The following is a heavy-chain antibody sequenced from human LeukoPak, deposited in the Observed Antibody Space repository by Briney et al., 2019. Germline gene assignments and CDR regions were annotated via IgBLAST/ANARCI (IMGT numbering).Heavy chain of an antibody. CDR1: GFTFSSYW. D-gene: IGHD3-16*01. J-gene: IGHJ4*02. CDR2: IKQDGSEK. Sequence: PGGSLRLSCAASGFTFSSYWMSWVRQAPGKGLEWVANIKQDGSEKNYVDSVKGRFTISRDNAKNSLYLQMNSLRGEDTAVYYCARDPGGELLRKTLDYWGQGTLVTVSS. CDR3: ARDPGGELLRKTLDY. V-gene: IGHV3-7*01.